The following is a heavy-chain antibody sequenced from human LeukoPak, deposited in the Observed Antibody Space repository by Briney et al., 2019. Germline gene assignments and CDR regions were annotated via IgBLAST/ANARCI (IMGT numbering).Heavy chain of an antibody. CDR2: IWYDGSNK. J-gene: IGHJ4*02. V-gene: IGHV3-33*01. CDR3: ARDRYYYDSSGYYTGSFDY. Sequence: PGGSLRLSCAASGFTFSSYGMHWVRQAPGKGLEWVAVIWYDGSNKYYADSVKGRFTISRDNSKNTLYLQMNSLRAEDTAVYYCARDRYYYDSSGYYTGSFDYWGQGTLVTVSS. D-gene: IGHD3-22*01. CDR1: GFTFSSYG.